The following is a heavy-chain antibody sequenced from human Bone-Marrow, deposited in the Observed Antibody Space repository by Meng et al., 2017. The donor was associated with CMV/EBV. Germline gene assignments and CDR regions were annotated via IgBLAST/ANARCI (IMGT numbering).Heavy chain of an antibody. D-gene: IGHD3-3*01. CDR2: IIPILGIA. CDR3: ARDGTGYDFWSARNWFDP. Sequence: SVKVSCKASGGTFSSYTISWVRQAPGQGLEWMGRIIPILGIANYAQKFQGRVTITADKSTSTAYMELSSLRSEDTAVYYCARDGTGYDFWSARNWFDPWGQRTLVTVSS. J-gene: IGHJ5*02. V-gene: IGHV1-69*04. CDR1: GGTFSSYT.